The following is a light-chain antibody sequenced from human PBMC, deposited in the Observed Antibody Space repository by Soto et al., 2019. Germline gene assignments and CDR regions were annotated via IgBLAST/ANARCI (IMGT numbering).Light chain of an antibody. J-gene: IGKJ1*01. CDR3: HQYNDWPPA. CDR2: GPS. CDR1: QSVSTN. V-gene: IGKV3-15*01. Sequence: EIVVTQSPATLSVSPGERATLSCRASQSVSTNLAWYQQKPGQAPRLLVYGPSTRASGIPVRFSGSGSGRDFTLTISSLQSEDFAVYYCHQYNDWPPAFGQGTKVEI.